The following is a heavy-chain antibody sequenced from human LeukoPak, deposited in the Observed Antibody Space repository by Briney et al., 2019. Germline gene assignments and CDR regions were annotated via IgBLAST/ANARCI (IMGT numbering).Heavy chain of an antibody. Sequence: GGSLRLSCAASGFTFSSYAMSWVRQAPGKGLEWVSAISGSGGSTYYADSVKGRFTISRDNSKSTLYLQMNSLRAEDTAVYYCAKSGYGRGYYYMDVWGKGTTVTVSS. CDR2: ISGSGGST. CDR3: AKSGYGRGYYYMDV. V-gene: IGHV3-23*01. D-gene: IGHD5-12*01. J-gene: IGHJ6*03. CDR1: GFTFSSYA.